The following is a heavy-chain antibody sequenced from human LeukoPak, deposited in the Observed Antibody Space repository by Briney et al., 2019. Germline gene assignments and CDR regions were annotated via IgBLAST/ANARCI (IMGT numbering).Heavy chain of an antibody. Sequence: PSETLSLTCAVSGYSISSGYYWGWIRQPPGKGLEWIGSIYHSGSTYYNPSLKSRVTISVDTSKNQFSLKLSSVTAADTAVYYCARRQEYDSWSGYGEYYFDYWGQGTLVTVSS. CDR3: ARRQEYDSWSGYGEYYFDY. J-gene: IGHJ4*02. CDR2: IYHSGST. V-gene: IGHV4-38-2*01. D-gene: IGHD3-3*01. CDR1: GYSISSGYY.